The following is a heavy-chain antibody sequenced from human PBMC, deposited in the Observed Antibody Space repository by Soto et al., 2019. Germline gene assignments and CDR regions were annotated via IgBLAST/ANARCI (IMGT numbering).Heavy chain of an antibody. CDR2: INHSGST. Sequence: PSETLSLTCAVYGGSFSGYYWSWIRQPPGKGLEWIGEINHSGSTNYNPSLKSRVTISVDTSKNQFSLKLSSVTAADTAVYYCARGRRTDYYYYMDVWGKGTTVTVSS. CDR3: ARGRRTDYYYYMDV. J-gene: IGHJ6*03. V-gene: IGHV4-34*01. CDR1: GGSFSGYY. D-gene: IGHD2-2*01.